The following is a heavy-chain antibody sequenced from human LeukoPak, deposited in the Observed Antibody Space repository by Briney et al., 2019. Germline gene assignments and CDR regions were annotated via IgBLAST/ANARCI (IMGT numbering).Heavy chain of an antibody. CDR2: INHSGST. D-gene: IGHD2-2*01. V-gene: IGHV4-34*01. CDR1: GGSFSGYY. CDR3: ARGGSLGYCSSTSCWAEYFQH. Sequence: PSETLSLTCAVYGGSFSGYYWSWIRQPPGKGLEWIGEINHSGSTNYNPSLKSRVTISVDTSKNQFSLKLSSVTAADTAVYYCARGGSLGYCSSTSCWAEYFQHWGQGTLVTVSS. J-gene: IGHJ1*01.